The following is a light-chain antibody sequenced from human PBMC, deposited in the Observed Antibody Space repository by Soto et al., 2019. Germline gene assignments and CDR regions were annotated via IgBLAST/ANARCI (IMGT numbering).Light chain of an antibody. J-gene: IGLJ2*01. CDR3: ISYAGSNSVV. CDR1: SSDVGGNKF. V-gene: IGLV2-8*01. Sequence: QSVLTQPPSASGSPGQSVTISCTGTSSDVGGNKFVSWYQQHPGKAPKLIIYDVSERPSGVPDRFSGSKSGNTASLTVSGLQPEDEADYYCISYAGSNSVVFGGGTQLTVL. CDR2: DVS.